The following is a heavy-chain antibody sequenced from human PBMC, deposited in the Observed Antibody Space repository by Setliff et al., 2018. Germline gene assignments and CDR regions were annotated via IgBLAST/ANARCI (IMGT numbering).Heavy chain of an antibody. CDR3: SRYFCTSVNCYGPLRSDN. D-gene: IGHD2-8*02. CDR1: GFTFSSYW. J-gene: IGHJ4*02. Sequence: GGSLRLSCAASGFTFSSYWMSWVRQAPGKGLEWVANINQDGSEKYYVDSVRGRFTASRDNAWNSLYLQMNSLRVEDTAVYYCSRYFCTSVNCYGPLRSDNWGQGTLVTVSS. CDR2: INQDGSEK. V-gene: IGHV3-7*01.